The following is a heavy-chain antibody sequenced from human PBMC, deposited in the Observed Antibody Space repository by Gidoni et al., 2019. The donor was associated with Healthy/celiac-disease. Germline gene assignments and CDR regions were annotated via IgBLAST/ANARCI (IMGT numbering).Heavy chain of an antibody. J-gene: IGHJ4*02. Sequence: EVQLVESGGGLVKPGGSLRLSCAASGFPFSSYSLNWVRQAPGKGLEWVSSISSSSSYIYYADSVKGRFTIARDNAKNSLYLQMNSLRAEDTAVYYCARVRESYFDYWGQGTLVTVSS. CDR2: ISSSSSYI. V-gene: IGHV3-21*01. CDR1: GFPFSSYS. CDR3: ARVRESYFDY.